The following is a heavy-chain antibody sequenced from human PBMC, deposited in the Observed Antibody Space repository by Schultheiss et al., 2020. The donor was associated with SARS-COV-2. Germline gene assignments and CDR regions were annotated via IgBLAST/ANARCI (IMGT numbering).Heavy chain of an antibody. CDR1: GFTFSSYA. CDR3: AKGPMKSLDS. CDR2: ISSSGYST. J-gene: IGHJ4*02. Sequence: GSMRLSCAASGFTFSSYAMSWVRQAPGKGLEWVSAISSSGYSTYYADSVKGRFTISRDNSKNTLYVQMNSLRADDTAVYFCAKGPMKSLDSWGQGNLVTVSS. V-gene: IGHV3-23*01.